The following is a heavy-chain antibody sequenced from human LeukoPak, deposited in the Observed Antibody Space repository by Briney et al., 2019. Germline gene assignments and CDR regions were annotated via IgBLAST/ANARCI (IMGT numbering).Heavy chain of an antibody. D-gene: IGHD1-14*01. CDR3: ARTWKPVPFDY. CDR2: IYYSGST. V-gene: IGHV4-39*01. Sequence: SETLSLTCTVSGGSISSSSYYWGWIRQPPGKGLEWNGSIYYSGSTYYNPSLKSRVTISVDTSKTQFSLKLSSVTAADTAVYYCARTWKPVPFDYWGQGTLVTVSS. J-gene: IGHJ4*02. CDR1: GGSISSSSYY.